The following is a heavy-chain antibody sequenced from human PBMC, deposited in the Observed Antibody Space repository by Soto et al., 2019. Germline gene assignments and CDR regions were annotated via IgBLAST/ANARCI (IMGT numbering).Heavy chain of an antibody. D-gene: IGHD4-17*01. V-gene: IGHV3-23*01. CDR3: AHPRGYGVFDAYDI. J-gene: IGHJ3*02. Sequence: PGGSLRLSCAASGFTFSTYAMSWVRQAPGKGLEWASAIIAGGGSTYYADSVKGRFTISRDNFINTLYLQMNSPRTEDTAVYYCAHPRGYGVFDAYDIWGQGAMVT. CDR1: GFTFSTYA. CDR2: IIAGGGST.